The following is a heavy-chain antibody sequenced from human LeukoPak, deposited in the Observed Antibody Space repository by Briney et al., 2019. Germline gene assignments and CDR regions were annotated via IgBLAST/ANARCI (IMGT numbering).Heavy chain of an antibody. D-gene: IGHD3-3*01. J-gene: IGHJ5*02. CDR3: ARDRFLWGLGNWFDL. CDR2: VSTSNPHT. CDR1: VYTFTHYG. Sequence: ASVKVSRKTSVYTFTHYGISWVRQAPGQGLEWMGWVSTSNPHTNYAPKFRGRVIMTIDTSTTTAYLEMRSLTSDDTAVYYCARDRFLWGLGNWFDLWGQGTLVTVTS. V-gene: IGHV1-18*01.